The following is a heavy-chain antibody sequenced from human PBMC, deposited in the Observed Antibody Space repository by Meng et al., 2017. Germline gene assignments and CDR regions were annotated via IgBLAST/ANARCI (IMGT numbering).Heavy chain of an antibody. D-gene: IGHD4-17*01. CDR2: IYYSGST. V-gene: IGHV4-39*07. J-gene: IGHJ4*02. CDR1: GGSISSSSYY. CDR3: ARVMMTTVPYANY. Sequence: QLQRPESGPGLVKSSETLSPTLTVSGGSISSSSYYWGWIRQPPGKGLEWIGSIYYSGSTYYNPSLKSRVTISVDTSKNQFSLKLSSVTAADTAVYYCARVMMTTVPYANYWGQGTLVTVSS.